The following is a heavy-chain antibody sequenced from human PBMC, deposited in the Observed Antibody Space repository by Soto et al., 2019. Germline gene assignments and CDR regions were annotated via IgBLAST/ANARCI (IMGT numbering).Heavy chain of an antibody. CDR3: ARDLPNVLMVYAPGYGMDV. J-gene: IGHJ6*02. Sequence: SVKVSCKASGGTFSSYAISWVRQAPGQGLEWMGGIIPIFGTANYAQKFQGRVTITADGSTSTAYMELSSLRSEDTAVYYCARDLPNVLMVYAPGYGMDVWGQGTTVTVSS. CDR1: GGTFSSYA. CDR2: IIPIFGTA. D-gene: IGHD2-8*01. V-gene: IGHV1-69*13.